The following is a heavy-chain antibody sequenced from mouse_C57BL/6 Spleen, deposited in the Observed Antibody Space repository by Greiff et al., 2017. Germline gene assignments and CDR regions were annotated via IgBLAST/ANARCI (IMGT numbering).Heavy chain of an antibody. CDR1: GFTFSSYA. CDR2: ISDGGSYT. D-gene: IGHD3-2*02. V-gene: IGHV5-4*01. Sequence: DVHLVESGGGLVKPGGSLKLSCAASGFTFSSYAMSWVRQTPEKRLEWVATISDGGSYTYYPDNVKGRFTISRDNAKNNLYLQMSHLKSEDTAMYYCAREGTQLRLRGFAYWGQGTLVTVSA. CDR3: AREGTQLRLRGFAY. J-gene: IGHJ3*01.